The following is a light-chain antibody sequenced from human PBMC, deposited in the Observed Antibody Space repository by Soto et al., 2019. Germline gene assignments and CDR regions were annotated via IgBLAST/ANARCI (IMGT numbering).Light chain of an antibody. CDR1: QSVSSSY. V-gene: IGKV3-20*01. CDR3: QQYGSSLLLT. Sequence: EIVLTQSPGTLSLSPGERDTLSCRASQSVSSSYLAWYQQKPGQAPRLLIYGASSRATGIPDRFSGSGSGTDFTLTISRLEPEDFAVYYCQQYGSSLLLTFDPGTKVDIK. J-gene: IGKJ3*01. CDR2: GAS.